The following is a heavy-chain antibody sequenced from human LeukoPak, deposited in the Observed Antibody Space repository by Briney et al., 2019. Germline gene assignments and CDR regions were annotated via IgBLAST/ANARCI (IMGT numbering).Heavy chain of an antibody. J-gene: IGHJ3*02. Sequence: SETLSLTCTVSGGSISSYYWSWIRQPPGKGLEWIGSIYYSGSTYYNPSLKSRVTISVDTSKNQFSLKLSSVTAADTAVYYCARPPSPIWHYAFDIWGQGTMVTVSS. V-gene: IGHV4-59*05. D-gene: IGHD3-9*01. CDR3: ARPPSPIWHYAFDI. CDR1: GGSISSYY. CDR2: IYYSGST.